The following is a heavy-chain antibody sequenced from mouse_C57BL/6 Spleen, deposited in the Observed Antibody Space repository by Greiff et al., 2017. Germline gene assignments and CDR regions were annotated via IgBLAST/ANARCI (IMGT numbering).Heavy chain of an antibody. Sequence: VQLQQPGAELVKPGASVTLSCKASGYTFTSYWMHWVKQRPGQGLEWIGMIHPNSGSTNYNEKFKSKATLTVDKSSSTAYMQLSSLTSEDSAVYYCARYYGSSDAMEYWGQGTSVTVSS. V-gene: IGHV1-64*01. J-gene: IGHJ4*01. CDR3: ARYYGSSDAMEY. CDR1: GYTFTSYW. D-gene: IGHD1-1*01. CDR2: IHPNSGST.